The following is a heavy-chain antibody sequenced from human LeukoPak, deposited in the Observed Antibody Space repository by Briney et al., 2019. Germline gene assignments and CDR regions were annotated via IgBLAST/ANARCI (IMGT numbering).Heavy chain of an antibody. CDR3: ARTGSYDGDAFDI. CDR1: GGSFSGYY. CDR2: IYTSGST. Sequence: SETLSLTCAVYGGSFSGYYWSWIRQPAGKGLEWIGRIYTSGSTNYNPSLKSRVTMSVDTSKNQFSLKLSSVTAADTAVYYCARTGSYDGDAFDIWGQGTMVTVSS. J-gene: IGHJ3*02. D-gene: IGHD5-12*01. V-gene: IGHV4-59*10.